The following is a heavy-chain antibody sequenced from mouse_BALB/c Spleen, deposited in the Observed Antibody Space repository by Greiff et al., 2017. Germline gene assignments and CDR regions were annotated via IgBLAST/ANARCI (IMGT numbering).Heavy chain of an antibody. D-gene: IGHD2-2*01. Sequence: EVKVVESGGGLVQPGGSRTLSCAASGFTFSDYGMPWVRQAPGKGPEWLAFISNFAYSLYYADTVTGRFTISRENAKNTLYLEMRSLRSEDTAMYYCARSPDGYDWCFDDWGEGTTLTVSS. J-gene: IGHJ2*01. CDR1: GFTFSDYG. CDR2: ISNFAYSL. CDR3: ARSPDGYDWCFDD. V-gene: IGHV5-15*02.